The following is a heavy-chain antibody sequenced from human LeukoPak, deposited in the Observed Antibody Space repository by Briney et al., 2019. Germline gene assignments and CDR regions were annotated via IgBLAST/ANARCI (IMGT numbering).Heavy chain of an antibody. CDR1: GYTFTSYG. D-gene: IGHD6-13*01. CDR2: ISAYNGNT. CDR3: AIGIAAAGALDY. V-gene: IGHV1-18*01. Sequence: ASVKVSCKASGYTFTSYGISWVRQAPGQGLEWMGWISAYNGNTNYAQKLQGRVTMTTDTSTSTAYMELRSLRSDGTAVYYCAIGIAAAGALDYWGQGTLVTVSS. J-gene: IGHJ4*02.